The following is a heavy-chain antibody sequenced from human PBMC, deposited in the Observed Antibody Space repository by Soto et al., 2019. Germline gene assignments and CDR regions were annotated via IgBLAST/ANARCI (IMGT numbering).Heavy chain of an antibody. Sequence: VGSLRLSCAASGFTFSSYWMHWVRQAPGKGLVWVSRINNDGGSTIYADSVKGRFTISRDNAKNTLYLQMNSLRAEDTAVYYCTSPYGSGKRPDYWGQGTLVTVSS. CDR1: GFTFSSYW. J-gene: IGHJ4*02. D-gene: IGHD3-10*01. V-gene: IGHV3-74*01. CDR2: INNDGGST. CDR3: TSPYGSGKRPDY.